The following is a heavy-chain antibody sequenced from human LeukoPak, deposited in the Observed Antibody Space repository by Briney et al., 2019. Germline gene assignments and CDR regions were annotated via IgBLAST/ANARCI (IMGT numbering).Heavy chain of an antibody. CDR2: IISFFGAA. V-gene: IGHV1-69*01. CDR3: TRDPSVDYDLLSHWFDP. J-gene: IGHJ5*02. CDR1: GGTFNSSG. Sequence: SVKVSCKASGGTFNSSGISWVRQAPGQGLEWMGGIISFFGAAHYIQKFQGRLTIAADESTSTAYMELSSLTSEDTAVYYCTRDPSVDYDLLSHWFDPWGQGTLVTVSS. D-gene: IGHD3-9*01.